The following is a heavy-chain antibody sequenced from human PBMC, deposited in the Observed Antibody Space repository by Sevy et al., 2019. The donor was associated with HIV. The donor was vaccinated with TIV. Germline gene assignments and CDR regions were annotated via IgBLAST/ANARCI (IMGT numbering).Heavy chain of an antibody. J-gene: IGHJ4*02. CDR3: ATRRGHLSFDY. CDR1: GGSFSGYY. Sequence: SETLSLTCVVSGGSFSGYYWSWIRQPPGKGLEWIGEINHSGSTNYNPSLKSRVTISADTSKNQFSLKLSSVTAADTAVYYCATRRGHLSFDYWGQGTLVTVSS. V-gene: IGHV4-34*01. CDR2: INHSGST.